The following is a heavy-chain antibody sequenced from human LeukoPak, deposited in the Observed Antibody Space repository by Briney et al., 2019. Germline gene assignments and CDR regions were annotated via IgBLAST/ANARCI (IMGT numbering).Heavy chain of an antibody. Sequence: GGSLRLSRAASGFTFSSYGMSWVRQAPGKGLEWVSAISGSGGSTYYADSVKGRFTISRDNSKNTLYLQMNSLRAEDTAVYNCAKGMSGYDSGYWGQGTLVTVSS. CDR3: AKGMSGYDSGY. V-gene: IGHV3-23*01. CDR2: ISGSGGST. CDR1: GFTFSSYG. J-gene: IGHJ4*02. D-gene: IGHD5-12*01.